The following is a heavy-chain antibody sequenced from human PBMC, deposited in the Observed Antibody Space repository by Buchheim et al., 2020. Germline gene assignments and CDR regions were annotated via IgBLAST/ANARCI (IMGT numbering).Heavy chain of an antibody. Sequence: EVQLVESGGGLVQPGGSLRLSCAASGFTFSSYWMSWVRQAPGKGLEWVAKIKQDGSEKYYVDSVKGRFTISRDNAKNSLYLQMNSLRAEDTAVYYLARDSFREYSSSSYLGEYDYYYYMDFWGQGTT. D-gene: IGHD6-6*01. CDR3: ARDSFREYSSSSYLGEYDYYYYMDF. CDR2: IKQDGSEK. J-gene: IGHJ6*03. V-gene: IGHV3-7*01. CDR1: GFTFSSYW.